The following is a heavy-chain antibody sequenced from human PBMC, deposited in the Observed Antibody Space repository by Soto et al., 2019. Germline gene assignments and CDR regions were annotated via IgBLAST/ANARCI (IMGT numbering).Heavy chain of an antibody. D-gene: IGHD6-19*01. CDR2: INSDGSST. CDR1: GFTFSSYW. V-gene: IGHV3-74*01. J-gene: IGHJ6*02. CDR3: ARAYSSGLFYYYYYGMDV. Sequence: PGGSLRLSCAASGFTFSSYWMHWVRQAPGKGLVWVSRINSDGSSTSYADSVKGRFTISRDNAKNTLYLQMNSLRAEDTAVYYCARAYSSGLFYYYYYGMDVWGQGTTVTVSS.